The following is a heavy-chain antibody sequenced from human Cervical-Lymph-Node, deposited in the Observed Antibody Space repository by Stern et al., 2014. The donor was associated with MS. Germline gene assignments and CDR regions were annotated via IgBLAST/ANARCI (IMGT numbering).Heavy chain of an antibody. CDR3: ARDTCRGGGCYFRY. V-gene: IGHV3-30-3*01. CDR2: LSNEGSKQ. Sequence: AQLVESGGGVVQPGRSLRLSCAASGFIFSSYAMHWVRQAPGKGLDWVAFLSNEGSKQFYADSVKGRFTISRDNSNNTLYLQMNSLRPEDTAVYYCARDTCRGGGCYFRYWGQGILITVSS. D-gene: IGHD2-15*01. J-gene: IGHJ4*02. CDR1: GFIFSSYA.